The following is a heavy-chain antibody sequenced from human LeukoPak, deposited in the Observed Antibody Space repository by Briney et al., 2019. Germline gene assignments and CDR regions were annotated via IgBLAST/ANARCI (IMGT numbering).Heavy chain of an antibody. CDR3: ARDSDSGYWFDY. J-gene: IGHJ4*02. D-gene: IGHD3-22*01. CDR2: ISGTATYI. V-gene: IGHV3-21*01. CDR1: GFTFSTYN. Sequence: RGSLRLSCAASGFTFSTYNMNWVRQAPGKGLEWVSSISGTATYIYYADSVKGRFTISRDSAKHSLYLQMSSLRAEDTAVYYCARDSDSGYWFDYWGQGTLVTVSS.